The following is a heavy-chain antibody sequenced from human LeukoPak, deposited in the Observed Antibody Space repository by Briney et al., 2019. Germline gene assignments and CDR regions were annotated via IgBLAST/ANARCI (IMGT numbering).Heavy chain of an antibody. CDR3: ARAHQGAMFYDN. CDR1: GYSFANNY. V-gene: IGHV1-46*01. J-gene: IGHJ4*02. D-gene: IGHD3-10*02. CDR2: FNPNSGSA. Sequence: ASVKVSCKASGYSFANNYIHWVRQAPGQGLEWMGLFNPNSGSASYGRKLQGRLTMTGDTSTRTVYMELSSLKSDDTAMYYCARAHQGAMFYDNWGQGTLVTVSS.